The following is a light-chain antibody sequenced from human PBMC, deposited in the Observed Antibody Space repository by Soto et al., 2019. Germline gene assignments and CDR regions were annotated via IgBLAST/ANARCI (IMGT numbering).Light chain of an antibody. CDR1: QNVYNN. CDR3: QQCYNWPWT. CDR2: DAS. V-gene: IGKV3-15*01. J-gene: IGKJ1*01. Sequence: EIVMTESPATLSVSPGEGATLSCKASQNVYNNLAWYQQRPGQPPRLLIYDASTRATGISARFSGSGSGTEFTLTISSLQSEDFAIYYCQQCYNWPWTCGQGTKVDIK.